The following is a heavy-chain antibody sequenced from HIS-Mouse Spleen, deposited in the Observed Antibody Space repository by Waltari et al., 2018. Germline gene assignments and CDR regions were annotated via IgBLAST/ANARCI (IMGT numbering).Heavy chain of an antibody. CDR1: GGSISSSSYY. J-gene: IGHJ4*02. CDR3: ASRILGYCSGGSCSDY. CDR2: IYYSGST. D-gene: IGHD2-15*01. Sequence: QLQLQESGPGLVKPSETLSLTCTVSGGSISSSSYYWVWSRQPPGKGLEWIGSIYYSGSTYYNPSLKSRVTISVDTSKNQFSLKLSSVTAADTAVYYCASRILGYCSGGSCSDYWGQGTLVTVSS. V-gene: IGHV4-39*07.